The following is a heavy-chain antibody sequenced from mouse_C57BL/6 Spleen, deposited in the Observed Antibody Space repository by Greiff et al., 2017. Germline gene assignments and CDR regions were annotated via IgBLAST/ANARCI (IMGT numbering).Heavy chain of an antibody. V-gene: IGHV1-80*01. CDR1: GYAFSSYW. CDR2: IYPGDGDP. J-gene: IGHJ1*03. Sequence: QVQLQQSGAELVKPGASVKISCKASGYAFSSYWMNWVKQRPGKGLEWIGQIYPGDGDPNYNGKFKGKATLTADKSSSTAYMQLSSLTSEDSAVYFCARDYGSSYWYFDVWGTGTTVTVSS. CDR3: ARDYGSSYWYFDV. D-gene: IGHD1-1*01.